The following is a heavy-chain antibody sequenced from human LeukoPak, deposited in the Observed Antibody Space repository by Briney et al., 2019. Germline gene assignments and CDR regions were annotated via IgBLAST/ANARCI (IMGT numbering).Heavy chain of an antibody. CDR2: IYYSGST. V-gene: IGHV4-59*01. J-gene: IGHJ4*01. CDR3: ATAGGVYCSSTSCNVS. Sequence: PSETLSLTCTVSGGSISSYYWSWIRQPPGKGLEWIGYIYYSGSTNYNPSLKSRVTISVDTSKKQFSLKLSSVTAADTAVYYCATAGGVYCSSTSCNVSWSQGTLVTASA. D-gene: IGHD2-2*01. CDR1: GGSISSYY.